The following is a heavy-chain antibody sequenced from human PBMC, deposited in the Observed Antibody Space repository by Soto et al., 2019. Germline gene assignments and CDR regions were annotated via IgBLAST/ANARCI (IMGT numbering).Heavy chain of an antibody. J-gene: IGHJ6*02. CDR2: IYYSGST. CDR3: ARSGHYDFWSGYYIGYYGMDV. D-gene: IGHD3-3*01. V-gene: IGHV4-59*01. Sequence: PSETLSLTCTVSGGSISSYYWSWIRQPPGKGLEWIGYIYYSGSTNYNPSLKSRVTISVDTSKNQFSLKLSPVTAADTAVYYCARSGHYDFWSGYYIGYYGMDVWGQGTTVTVSS. CDR1: GGSISSYY.